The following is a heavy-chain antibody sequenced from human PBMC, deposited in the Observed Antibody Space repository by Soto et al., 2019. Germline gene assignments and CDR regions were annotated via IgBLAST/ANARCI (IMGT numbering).Heavy chain of an antibody. D-gene: IGHD6-13*01. CDR3: VKYSPISGAGWFDP. CDR2: ISGNSGTK. Sequence: EVQLAESGGGLVRPGRSLRLSCAASGFTFDDYAMHWVRQAPGKGLEWVSGISGNSGTKDYADSVKSRFTISRDNAKNWLYLKIHSLGVEDTALYYCVKYSPISGAGWFDPCVQGTLVTVSS. J-gene: IGHJ5*02. CDR1: GFTFDDYA. V-gene: IGHV3-9*01.